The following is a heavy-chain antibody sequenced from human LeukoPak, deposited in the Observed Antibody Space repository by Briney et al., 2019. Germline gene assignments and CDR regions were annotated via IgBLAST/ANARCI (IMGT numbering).Heavy chain of an antibody. CDR2: IYTSGST. J-gene: IGHJ6*03. V-gene: IGHV4-61*02. Sequence: SETLSLTCTVSGDSISSDSYYWSWIRQPAGKGLEWIGRIYTSGSTNYNPSLKSRVTISVDTSKNQFSLKLSSVTAADTAVYYCARVQFTKWELPHYYYMDVWGKGTTATVSS. CDR1: GDSISSDSYY. D-gene: IGHD1-26*01. CDR3: ARVQFTKWELPHYYYMDV.